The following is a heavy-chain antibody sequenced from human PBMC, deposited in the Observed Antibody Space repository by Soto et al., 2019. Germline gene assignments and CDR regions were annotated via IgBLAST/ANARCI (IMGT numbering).Heavy chain of an antibody. V-gene: IGHV3-48*02. D-gene: IGHD1-20*01. CDR3: VRILTGTTN. J-gene: IGHJ4*02. Sequence: LRLSCVVSGFTFSSYSMNWVRQAPGKGLEWVSYISTSGTIYYADSMKGRFAISRDNAKNSLYLQMNSLRDEDTAVYYCVRILTGTTNWGQGTLVTVSA. CDR1: GFTFSSYS. CDR2: ISTSGTI.